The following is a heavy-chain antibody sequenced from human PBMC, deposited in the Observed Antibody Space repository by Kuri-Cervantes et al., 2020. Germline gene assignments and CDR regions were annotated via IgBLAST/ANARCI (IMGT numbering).Heavy chain of an antibody. Sequence: GGSLRLSCAASGFTLRSFAMHWVRQAPGKGLEWVAVILYDGTKQYYADSVRGRFTISRDNSKNTVYLQMNSLRADDTATYYCARDLGYCTGGACIPDFWGQGTLVTVSS. CDR2: ILYDGTKQ. CDR1: GFTLRSFA. CDR3: ARDLGYCTGGACIPDF. D-gene: IGHD2-8*02. J-gene: IGHJ4*02. V-gene: IGHV3-30*03.